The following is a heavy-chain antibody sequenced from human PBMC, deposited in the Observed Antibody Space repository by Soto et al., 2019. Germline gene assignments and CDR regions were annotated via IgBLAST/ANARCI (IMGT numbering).Heavy chain of an antibody. V-gene: IGHV1-8*01. J-gene: IGHJ4*02. CDR2: MQPSTGRT. CDR1: GYSFTSLD. D-gene: IGHD1-26*01. Sequence: ASVKVSCKASGYSFTSLDINWVRQTDGQGLEWMGWMQPSTGRTGYAQKFQGRVTMTRDTSINTAYMALTTLTSDDTAFYYCARGVSAGVDYWGQGTLVTVSS. CDR3: ARGVSAGVDY.